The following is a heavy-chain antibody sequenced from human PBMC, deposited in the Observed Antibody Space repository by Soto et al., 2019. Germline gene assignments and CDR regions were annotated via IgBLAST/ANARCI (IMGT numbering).Heavy chain of an antibody. Sequence: GGSLRLSCAASGFTFSRYAMSWVRQAPGKGLEWVSAISGSGGSTYYADSVKGRFTISRDNSKNTLYLQMNSLRAEDTAVYYCAKAIAHYYDSSGYYDYWGQGTLVTVSS. D-gene: IGHD3-22*01. CDR1: GFTFSRYA. J-gene: IGHJ4*02. CDR3: AKAIAHYYDSSGYYDY. V-gene: IGHV3-23*01. CDR2: ISGSGGST.